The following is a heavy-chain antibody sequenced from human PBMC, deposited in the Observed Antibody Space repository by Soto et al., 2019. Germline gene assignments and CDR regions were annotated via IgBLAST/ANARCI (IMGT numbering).Heavy chain of an antibody. Sequence: QVQLVQSGAEVKKPGSSVKVSCKASGGTFSSYAISWVRQAPGPGLEWMGGIIPIFGTANYAQKFQGRVTITADESTSTAYMELSSLRSEDTAVYYCAGPPELTRIYYYYGMDVWGQGTTGTVSS. V-gene: IGHV1-69*12. J-gene: IGHJ6*02. D-gene: IGHD1-7*01. CDR2: IIPIFGTA. CDR3: AGPPELTRIYYYYGMDV. CDR1: GGTFSSYA.